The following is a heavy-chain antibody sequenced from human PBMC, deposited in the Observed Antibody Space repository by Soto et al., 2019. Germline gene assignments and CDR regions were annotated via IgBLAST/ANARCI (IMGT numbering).Heavy chain of an antibody. CDR1: GFTFSSYS. CDR3: ARGLPDGSGQYCDY. V-gene: IGHV3-21*01. Sequence: EVQLVESGGGLVKPGGSLRLSCAASGFTFSSYSMNWVRQAPGKGLEWVSSIISSSSYIYYGDSVKGRFTISRDNAKNSLYLQMNSLRAEDTAVYYCARGLPDGSGQYCDYWGQGTLVTVSS. CDR2: IISSSSYI. D-gene: IGHD3-10*01. J-gene: IGHJ4*02.